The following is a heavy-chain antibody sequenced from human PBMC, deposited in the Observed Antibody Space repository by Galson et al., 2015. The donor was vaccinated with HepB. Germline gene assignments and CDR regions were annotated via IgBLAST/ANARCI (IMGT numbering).Heavy chain of an antibody. D-gene: IGHD6-19*01. Sequence: SLRLSCAASGFTFSSYWMSWVRQAPGKGLEWVANIKQDGSEKYYVDSVKGRFTISRDNAKNSLYLQMNSLRAEDAAVYYCARVPVAGTLCFFDYWGQGTLVTVSS. CDR1: GFTFSSYW. V-gene: IGHV3-7*03. CDR3: ARVPVAGTLCFFDY. CDR2: IKQDGSEK. J-gene: IGHJ4*02.